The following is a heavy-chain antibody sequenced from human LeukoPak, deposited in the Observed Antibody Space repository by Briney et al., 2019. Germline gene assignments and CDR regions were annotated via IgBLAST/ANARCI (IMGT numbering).Heavy chain of an antibody. CDR1: GFTCDDYA. Sequence: GGSLRLXCAASGFTCDDYAMHWVRQAPGKGLEWVSLISGDGGSTYYADSVKGRFTISRDNSKNSLYLQMNSLRTEDTALYYCAKDKELLQWLVRPYYFDYWGQGTLVTVSS. CDR2: ISGDGGST. V-gene: IGHV3-43*02. D-gene: IGHD6-19*01. J-gene: IGHJ4*02. CDR3: AKDKELLQWLVRPYYFDY.